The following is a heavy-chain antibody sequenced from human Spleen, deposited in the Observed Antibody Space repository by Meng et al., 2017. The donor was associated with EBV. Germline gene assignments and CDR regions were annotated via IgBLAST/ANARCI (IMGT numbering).Heavy chain of an antibody. Sequence: QIQLQQSSPGLVKSSPTLSVTCAISGDSISSNNAAWNWIRQSPSRGLEWLGRTYYRSKSYNDYAVSVKSRITVNLDTSKNQFSLHLNSVTPEDTAVYYCAYFGDLPPLRWGQGTLVTVSS. CDR1: GDSISSNNAA. D-gene: IGHD3-16*01. V-gene: IGHV6-1*01. J-gene: IGHJ4*02. CDR3: AYFGDLPPLR. CDR2: TYYRSKSYN.